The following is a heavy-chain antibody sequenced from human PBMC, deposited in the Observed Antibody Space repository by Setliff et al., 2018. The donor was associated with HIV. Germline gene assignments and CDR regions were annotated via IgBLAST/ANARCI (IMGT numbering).Heavy chain of an antibody. CDR2: IIPIFGTA. J-gene: IGHJ6*03. V-gene: IGHV1-69*13. Sequence: AASVKVSCKASGGTFSSYAISWVRQAPGQGLEWMGGIIPIFGTANYAQKFQGRVTITADESTSTAYMELSSLRSEDTAVYYCARTKDCSSISCPGTHHYYYMDVWGKGTTVTVSS. CDR1: GGTFSSYA. D-gene: IGHD2-2*01. CDR3: ARTKDCSSISCPGTHHYYYMDV.